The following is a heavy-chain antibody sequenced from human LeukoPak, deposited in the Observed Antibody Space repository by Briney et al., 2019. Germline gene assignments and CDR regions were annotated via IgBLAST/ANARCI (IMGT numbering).Heavy chain of an antibody. Sequence: GSLRLSCAASGFTFKNYGMHWVRQAPGKGLEWVAVISYDGPNKYYADSVRGRFTISRDNSKNTLYLQMNSLRAEDTAVYYCARGGSGYSYGKIDSWGQGILVTVSS. V-gene: IGHV3-30*03. J-gene: IGHJ4*02. CDR1: GFTFKNYG. CDR3: ARGGSGYSYGKIDS. CDR2: ISYDGPNK. D-gene: IGHD5-18*01.